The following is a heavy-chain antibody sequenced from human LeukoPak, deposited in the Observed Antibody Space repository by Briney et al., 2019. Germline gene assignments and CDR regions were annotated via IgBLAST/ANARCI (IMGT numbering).Heavy chain of an antibody. CDR1: GASISSYY. Sequence: SETLSLTCTVSGASISSYYWSWIRQPPGKGLEWIAFMYYSGSTNYNPSIKSRVTISVDTSKNQFSLKLSSVTAADTAVYYCARRSISGNSWDYFDYWGQGTLVTVSS. V-gene: IGHV4-59*08. CDR3: ARRSISGNSWDYFDY. J-gene: IGHJ4*02. CDR2: MYYSGST. D-gene: IGHD4-23*01.